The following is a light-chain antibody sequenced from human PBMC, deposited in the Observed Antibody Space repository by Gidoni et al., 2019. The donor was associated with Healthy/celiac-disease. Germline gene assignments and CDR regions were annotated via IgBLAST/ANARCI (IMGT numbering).Light chain of an antibody. Sequence: EIVLPQSPGTLSLSPGERATLSCRASQSVSSNSLAWYQQKPGQAPRLLIYAASSRATGIPDRFSGSGSGTDFTLTISRLEPEDFAVYYCQQYGSSPPWTFGQGTKVEIK. CDR2: AAS. CDR3: QQYGSSPPWT. J-gene: IGKJ1*01. CDR1: QSVSSNS. V-gene: IGKV3-20*01.